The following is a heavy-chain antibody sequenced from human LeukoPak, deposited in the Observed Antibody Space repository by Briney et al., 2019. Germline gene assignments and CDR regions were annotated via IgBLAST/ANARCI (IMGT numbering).Heavy chain of an antibody. CDR2: IRYDGSNK. CDR1: GFTFSSYG. D-gene: IGHD1-26*01. Sequence: PGGSLRLSCAASGFTFSSYGMHWVRQAPGKGLEWVAFIRYDGSNKYYADSVKGRFTISRDNSKNTLYLQMNSLRAEDTAVYYCARGKVGARQFDYWGQGTLVTVSS. V-gene: IGHV3-30*02. CDR3: ARGKVGARQFDY. J-gene: IGHJ4*02.